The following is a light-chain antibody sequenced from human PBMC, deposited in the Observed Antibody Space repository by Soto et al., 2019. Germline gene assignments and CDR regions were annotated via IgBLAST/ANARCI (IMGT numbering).Light chain of an antibody. J-gene: IGKJ2*01. CDR3: QQYHIWYT. Sequence: EIVVTQFPATLSVSPGERATLSCRTSQSVSTHLAWFQQRPGQAPRLLIYETSTRATGVPARFTGSGSETEFTLTISSLQSEDFAVYYWQQYHIWYTFGQGAELEIK. CDR2: ETS. V-gene: IGKV3-15*01. CDR1: QSVSTH.